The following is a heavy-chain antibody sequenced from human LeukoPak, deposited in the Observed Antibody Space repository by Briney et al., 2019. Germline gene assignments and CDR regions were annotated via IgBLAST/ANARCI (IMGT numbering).Heavy chain of an antibody. CDR1: GFTFSSNA. Sequence: SGGSLRLSCAASGFTFSSNAMSWVRQAPGEGLEWVSAISGSGVTTYYADSVKGRFTISRDNSKNTLYLQMNSLRAEDTALYYCAKDRDYYLVGFFDYWGQGTLVTVSS. J-gene: IGHJ4*02. CDR2: ISGSGVTT. D-gene: IGHD3-10*01. CDR3: AKDRDYYLVGFFDY. V-gene: IGHV3-23*01.